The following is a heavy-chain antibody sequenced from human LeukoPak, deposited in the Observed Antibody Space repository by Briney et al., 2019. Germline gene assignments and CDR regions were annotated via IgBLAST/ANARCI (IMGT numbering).Heavy chain of an antibody. CDR3: ARRAVRGYWYFDL. J-gene: IGHJ2*01. Sequence: SETLSLTCTVSGGSISSYYWSWIRQPPGKGLEWIGYIYYSGSTNYNPSLKSRVTISVDTSKNQFSLELSSVTAADTAVYYCARRAVRGYWYFDLWGRGTLVTVSS. CDR2: IYYSGST. V-gene: IGHV4-59*08. D-gene: IGHD3-10*01. CDR1: GGSISSYY.